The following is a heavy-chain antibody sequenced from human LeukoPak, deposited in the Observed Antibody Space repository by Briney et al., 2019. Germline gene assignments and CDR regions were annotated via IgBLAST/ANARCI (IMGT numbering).Heavy chain of an antibody. CDR3: ARDAYAVADY. Sequence: GGSLRLSCAASGFTFDDYAMHWVRQAPGKGLEWVSHITGGGDGTYYADSVKGRFTISRDNSKNILYLQMNSLRAEDTAVYYCARDAYAVADYWGQGTLVTVSS. CDR2: ITGGGDGT. CDR1: GFTFDDYA. J-gene: IGHJ4*02. D-gene: IGHD4-17*01. V-gene: IGHV3-23*01.